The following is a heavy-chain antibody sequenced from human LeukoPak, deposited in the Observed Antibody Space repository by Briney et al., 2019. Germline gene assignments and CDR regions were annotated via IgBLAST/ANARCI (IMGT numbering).Heavy chain of an antibody. V-gene: IGHV3-15*01. CDR1: GFTFSNAW. Sequence: PGGSLRLSCAASGFTFSNAWMSWVRQAPGKGLEWVGRIKSKTDGGTTDYAAPVKGRFTISRDDSKNTLYLQMNSLKTEDTAVYYYTTGSMPYYFDYWGQGTLVTVSS. CDR2: IKSKTDGGTT. D-gene: IGHD2/OR15-2a*01. CDR3: TTGSMPYYFDY. J-gene: IGHJ4*02.